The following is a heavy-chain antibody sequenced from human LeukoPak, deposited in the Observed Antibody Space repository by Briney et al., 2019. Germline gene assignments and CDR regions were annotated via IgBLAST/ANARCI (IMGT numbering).Heavy chain of an antibody. CDR3: ARDHDFWSGYTNFDY. Sequence: GGSLRLSCAASGFTFTNYGMHWVRQAPGKGLEWVAVISYDGSNKYYADSVKGRFTISRDNSKNTLYLQMNSLRAEDTAVYYCARDHDFWSGYTNFDYWGQGTLVTVSS. D-gene: IGHD3-3*01. CDR2: ISYDGSNK. J-gene: IGHJ4*02. CDR1: GFTFTNYG. V-gene: IGHV3-30*03.